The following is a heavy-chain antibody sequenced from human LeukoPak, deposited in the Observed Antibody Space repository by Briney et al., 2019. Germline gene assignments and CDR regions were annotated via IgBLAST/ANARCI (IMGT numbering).Heavy chain of an antibody. D-gene: IGHD3-10*01. CDR1: GGSISSYY. V-gene: IGHV4-59*01. J-gene: IGHJ4*02. CDR2: IYYSGST. CDR3: ARARRLIGSGSLGDFDY. Sequence: PSETLSLTCTVSGGSISSYYWSWIRQPQGKGLEWIGYIYYSGSTNYNPSLKSRVTISVDTSKNQFSLKLSSVTAADTAVYYCARARRLIGSGSLGDFDYWGQGTLVTVSS.